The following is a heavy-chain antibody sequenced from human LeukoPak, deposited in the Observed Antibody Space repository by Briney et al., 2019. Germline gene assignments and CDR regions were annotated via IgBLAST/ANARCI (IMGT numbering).Heavy chain of an antibody. CDR2: INYSGRT. J-gene: IGHJ3*02. V-gene: IGHV4-34*01. CDR1: GRSFSGYY. D-gene: IGHD2-15*01. CDR3: AGEHLGVVVAARYAFDI. Sequence: SETLSLTCAVYGRSFSGYYWSWIRQPPGKGLEWVGEINYSGRTNYNPSLKSPVTISVDTYKNQFSLKLSSVTAADTAVYYCAGEHLGVVVAARYAFDIWGQGTMVTVSS.